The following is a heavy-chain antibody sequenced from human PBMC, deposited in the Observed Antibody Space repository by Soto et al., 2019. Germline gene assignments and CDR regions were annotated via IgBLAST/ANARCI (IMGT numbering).Heavy chain of an antibody. J-gene: IGHJ4*02. Sequence: AGSLRLACAASGLTFSTYGMSGVRQAPGKGLEWVSSINDSGDTYYGDSVKGRFTISRDNSRNTLYLQMNSLSAEDTAVYYCAKRVAYSSSSAYFDYWAQGTLVTVSS. CDR1: GLTFSTYG. V-gene: IGHV3-23*01. CDR3: AKRVAYSSSSAYFDY. CDR2: INDSGDT. D-gene: IGHD6-6*01.